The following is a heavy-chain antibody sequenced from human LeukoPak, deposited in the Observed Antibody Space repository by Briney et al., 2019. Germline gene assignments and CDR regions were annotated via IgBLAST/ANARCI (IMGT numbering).Heavy chain of an antibody. CDR3: ARGPYFSASGSYYYYYYYGMDV. D-gene: IGHD3-10*01. J-gene: IGHJ6*02. CDR2: INHSGST. Sequence: PSQTLSLTCAVYGGSFSGYYWSWIRQPPGKGLEWIGEINHSGSTNYNPSLKSRVTISVDTSKNQFSLKLSSVTAADTAVYYCARGPYFSASGSYYYYYYYGMDVWGQGTTVTVSS. CDR1: GGSFSGYY. V-gene: IGHV4-34*01.